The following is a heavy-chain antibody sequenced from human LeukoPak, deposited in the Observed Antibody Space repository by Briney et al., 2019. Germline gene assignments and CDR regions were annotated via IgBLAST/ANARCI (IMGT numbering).Heavy chain of an antibody. V-gene: IGHV3-30-3*01. D-gene: IGHD2-2*01. CDR3: ARDGGYCSSTSCYYFDY. Sequence: GRSLRLSCAASGFTFSSYAMHWVRQAPGKGLEWVAVISYDGSNKYYADSVKDRFTISRDNSKNTLYLQMNSLRAEDTAVYYCARDGGYCSSTSCYYFDYWGQGTLVTVSS. J-gene: IGHJ4*02. CDR2: ISYDGSNK. CDR1: GFTFSSYA.